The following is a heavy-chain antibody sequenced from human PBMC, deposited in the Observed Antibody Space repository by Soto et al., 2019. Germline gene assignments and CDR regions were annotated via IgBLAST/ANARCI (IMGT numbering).Heavy chain of an antibody. J-gene: IGHJ6*04. CDR3: AGVKYYDFWSGSRNLDV. CDR1: GGSISSSSYY. Sequence: SETLSLSCTVSGGSISSSSYYWGWIRQPPGKGLEWIGSIYYSGSTYYNPSLKSRVTISVDTSKNQFSLKLSSVTAADTAVYYCAGVKYYDFWSGSRNLDVWGKGTTVTVSS. V-gene: IGHV4-39*01. D-gene: IGHD3-3*01. CDR2: IYYSGST.